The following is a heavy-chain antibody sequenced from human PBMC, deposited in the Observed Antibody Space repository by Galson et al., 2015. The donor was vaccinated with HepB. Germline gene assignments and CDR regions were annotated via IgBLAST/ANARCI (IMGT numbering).Heavy chain of an antibody. CDR1: GYTFTSYA. CDR3: ASATGYSSGWYMDYYYGMDV. Sequence: SVKVSCKASGYTFTSYAMHWVRQAPGQRLEWMGWINAGNGNTKYSQKFQGRVTITRDTSASTAYMELSSLRSEDTAVYYCASATGYSSGWYMDYYYGMDVWGQGTTVTVSS. CDR2: INAGNGNT. D-gene: IGHD6-19*01. V-gene: IGHV1-3*01. J-gene: IGHJ6*02.